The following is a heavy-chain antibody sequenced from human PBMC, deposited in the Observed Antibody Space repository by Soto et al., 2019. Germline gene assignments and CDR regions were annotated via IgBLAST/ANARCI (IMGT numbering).Heavy chain of an antibody. CDR2: VDPEESET. CDR3: AYGSGSYLHYFEY. D-gene: IGHD3-10*01. CDR1: GYTFTDHY. V-gene: IGHV1-69-2*01. Sequence: ASVKVSCKVSGYTFTDHYVHWVQQAPGKGLEWLGLVDPEESETIYAEKFQGRVTITADTSTDTAYMELRSLRSEDTGVYYCAYGSGSYLHYFEYWGQRTLVTVPS. J-gene: IGHJ4*02.